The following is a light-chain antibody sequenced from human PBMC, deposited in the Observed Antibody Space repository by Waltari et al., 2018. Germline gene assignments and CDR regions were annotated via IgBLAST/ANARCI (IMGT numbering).Light chain of an antibody. CDR3: AAWDDSLSGGV. CDR1: SSKIGSTY. V-gene: IGLV1-47*01. CDR2: RNN. J-gene: IGLJ2*01. Sequence: QSVLTQPPSASGTPGQRVTISCSGTSSKIGSTYVYWYQQFPGAAPKLLIYRNNQRPSGVPDRFSGSKSGTSASLAISGLRSEDEADYYCAAWDDSLSGGVFGGGTKLTVL.